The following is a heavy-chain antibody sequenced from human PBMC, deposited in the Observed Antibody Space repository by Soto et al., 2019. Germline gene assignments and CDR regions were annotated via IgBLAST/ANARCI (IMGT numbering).Heavy chain of an antibody. CDR3: ARDPYSSSWFVRGKYFEY. CDR1: GFTFSSYS. Sequence: EVQLVESGGGLVQPGGSLRLSCAASGFTFSSYSMNWVRQAPGKGLEWVSYISSSSSTIYYADSVKGRFTISRDNAKNSLYLQMNSLRDEDTAVYYCARDPYSSSWFVRGKYFEYWGQGPLVTVSS. V-gene: IGHV3-48*02. CDR2: ISSSSSTI. J-gene: IGHJ4*02. D-gene: IGHD6-13*01.